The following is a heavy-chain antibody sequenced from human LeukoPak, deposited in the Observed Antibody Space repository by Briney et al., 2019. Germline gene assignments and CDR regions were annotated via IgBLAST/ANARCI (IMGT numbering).Heavy chain of an antibody. CDR1: GFTFSSYA. D-gene: IGHD6-19*01. J-gene: IGHJ4*02. Sequence: GGSLRLSCAASGFTFSSYAMSWVRQAPGKGLEWVSAISGSGGSTYYADSVKGRFTISRDNSKNTLYLQMNGLRAEDTAVYYCAKATPKSIAVAGRPQAHYWGQGTLVTVSS. CDR2: ISGSGGST. V-gene: IGHV3-23*01. CDR3: AKATPKSIAVAGRPQAHY.